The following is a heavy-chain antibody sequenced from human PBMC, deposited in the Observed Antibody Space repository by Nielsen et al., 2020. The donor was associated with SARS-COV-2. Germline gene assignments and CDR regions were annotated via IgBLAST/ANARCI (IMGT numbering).Heavy chain of an antibody. Sequence: SVKVSCKASGGTFSSYATSWVRQAPGQGLEWMGGIIPIFGTANYAQKFQGRVTITADESTSTAYMELSSLRSEDTAVYYCASPAGGYRYGLNYHYYGMDVWGQGTTVTVSS. CDR1: GGTFSSYA. D-gene: IGHD5-18*01. J-gene: IGHJ6*02. CDR3: ASPAGGYRYGLNYHYYGMDV. CDR2: IIPIFGTA. V-gene: IGHV1-69*13.